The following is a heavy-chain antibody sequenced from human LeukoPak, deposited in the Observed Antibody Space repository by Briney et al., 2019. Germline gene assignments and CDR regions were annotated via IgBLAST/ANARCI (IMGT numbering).Heavy chain of an antibody. D-gene: IGHD6-13*01. CDR2: INHSGST. V-gene: IGHV4-34*01. Sequence: SETQSLTCAVYGGSFSGYYWSWIRQPPGKGLEWIGEINHSGSTNYNPSLKSRVTISVDTSKNQFSLKLSSVTAADTAVYYCARGLRRIAAAGTLLYNWFDPWGQGTLVTVSS. CDR1: GGSFSGYY. J-gene: IGHJ5*02. CDR3: ARGLRRIAAAGTLLYNWFDP.